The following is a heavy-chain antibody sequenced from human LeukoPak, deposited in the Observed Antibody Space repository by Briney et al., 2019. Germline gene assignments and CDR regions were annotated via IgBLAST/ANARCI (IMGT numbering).Heavy chain of an antibody. D-gene: IGHD6-13*01. CDR1: GFTFSSYA. J-gene: IGHJ5*02. Sequence: GGSLRLSCAASGFTFSSYAMSWVRQAPGKGLEWVSAISSSGGSTYYADSVKGRFTISRDNSKNTLYLQMNSLRAEDTAVYYCARSGYSSSWPRKFDPWGQGTLVTVSS. V-gene: IGHV3-23*01. CDR2: ISSSGGST. CDR3: ARSGYSSSWPRKFDP.